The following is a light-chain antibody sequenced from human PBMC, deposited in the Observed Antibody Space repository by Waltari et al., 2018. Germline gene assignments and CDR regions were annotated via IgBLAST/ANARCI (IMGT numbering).Light chain of an antibody. CDR3: SSYTTTSTYV. CDR1: SSDFGAYTN. J-gene: IGLJ1*01. V-gene: IGLV2-14*03. CDR2: DVN. Sequence: QSALTQPASVSGSPGQSITISCAGTSSDFGAYTNVPWYQQPSGKPPKPIISDVNNRPSGVSNRFSGSKSGNTASLIISGLQADDEADYYCSSYTTTSTYVFGTGTTVSVL.